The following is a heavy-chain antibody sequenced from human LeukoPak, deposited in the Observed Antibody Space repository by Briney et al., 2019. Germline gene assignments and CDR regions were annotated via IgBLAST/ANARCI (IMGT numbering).Heavy chain of an antibody. CDR2: INPSGGST. CDR3: ARVKLSADSPHFDY. J-gene: IGHJ4*02. V-gene: IGHV1-46*01. Sequence: VSVTVPHKASGYTFTRYYMHWVRPAPGQGLEWMGIINPSGGSTSYAQKFQGRVTMTRDTSTSTVYMELSSLRSEDTAVYYCARVKLSADSPHFDYWGQGTLVTVSS. CDR1: GYTFTRYY. D-gene: IGHD1-14*01.